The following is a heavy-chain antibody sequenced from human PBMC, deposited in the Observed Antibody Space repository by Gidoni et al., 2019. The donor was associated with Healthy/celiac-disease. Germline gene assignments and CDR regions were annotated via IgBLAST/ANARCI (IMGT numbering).Heavy chain of an antibody. CDR1: GGSFSGYY. CDR2: SNHSGST. CDR3: AREGSGANWFDP. V-gene: IGHV4-34*01. Sequence: QVQLQQRGAGLLKPSETLSLTCAVYGGSFSGYYWSWIRQPPGKGLEWIGESNHSGSTNYNPSLKSRVTISVDTSKNQFSLKLSSVTAADTAVYYCAREGSGANWFDPWGQGTLVTVSS. J-gene: IGHJ5*02. D-gene: IGHD3-3*01.